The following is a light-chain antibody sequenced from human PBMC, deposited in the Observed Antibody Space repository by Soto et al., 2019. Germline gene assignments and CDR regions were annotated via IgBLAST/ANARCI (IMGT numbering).Light chain of an antibody. Sequence: EIVLTQSPGTLSLSPGERATLSCRASQSVSSSYLAWYQQKPGQAPRPLIYRASSRATGIPDRFSGSGSGTDFTLTISRLEPEDFAVYYCQQYGSSPPITFGQGTRLEIK. CDR2: RAS. CDR1: QSVSSSY. CDR3: QQYGSSPPIT. J-gene: IGKJ5*01. V-gene: IGKV3-20*01.